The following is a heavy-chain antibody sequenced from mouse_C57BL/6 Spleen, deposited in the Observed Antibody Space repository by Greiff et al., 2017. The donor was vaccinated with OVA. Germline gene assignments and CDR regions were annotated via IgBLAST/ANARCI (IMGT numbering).Heavy chain of an antibody. V-gene: IGHV5-17*01. CDR1: GFTFSDYG. D-gene: IGHD1-1*01. CDR3: AKVITTVVPMDY. J-gene: IGHJ4*01. Sequence: EVHLVESGGGLVKPGGSLKLSCAASGFTFSDYGMHWVRQAPEKGLEWVAYISSGSSTIYYADTVKGRFTISRDNAKNTLFLQMTSLRSEDTAMYYCAKVITTVVPMDYWGQGTSVTVSS. CDR2: ISSGSSTI.